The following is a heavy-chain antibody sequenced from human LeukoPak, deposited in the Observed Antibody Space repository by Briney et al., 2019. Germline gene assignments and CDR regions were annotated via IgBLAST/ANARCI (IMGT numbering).Heavy chain of an antibody. D-gene: IGHD4-23*01. CDR3: ARRNYGGNGGAMDV. Sequence: ASVKVSCKASGYTFTNYYMHWVRQAPGLGLEWMGIINPSGGSPSYAQKFQGRPTMTRDTSTSTVYMELSSLRSEDTAVYYCARRNYGGNGGAMDVWGQGTTVTVS. J-gene: IGHJ6*02. CDR1: GYTFTNYY. CDR2: INPSGGSP. V-gene: IGHV1-46*01.